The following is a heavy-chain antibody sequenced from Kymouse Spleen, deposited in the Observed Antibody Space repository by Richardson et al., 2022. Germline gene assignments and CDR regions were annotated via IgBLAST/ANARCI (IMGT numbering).Heavy chain of an antibody. D-gene: IGHD3-10*01. CDR1: GFTFSSYG. CDR2: IWYDGSNK. Sequence: QVQLVESGGGVVQPGRSLRLSCAASGFTFSSYGMHWVRQAPGKGLEWVAVIWYDGSNKYYADSVKGRFTISRDNSKNTLYLQMNSLRAEDTAVYYCARDHYYGSGSYSLDAFDIWGQGTMVTVSS. V-gene: IGHV3-33*01. CDR3: ARDHYYGSGSYSLDAFDI. J-gene: IGHJ3*02.